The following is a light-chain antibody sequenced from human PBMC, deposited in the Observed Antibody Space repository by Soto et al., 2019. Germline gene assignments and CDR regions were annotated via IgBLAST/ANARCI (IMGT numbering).Light chain of an antibody. CDR2: EVS. CDR1: SSDVGGYNY. Sequence: QSALTQPASVSGSPGQSITISCTGTSSDVGGYNYVSWYQQHPGKAPKLMIYEVSNRPSGVSYRFSGSKSGNTASLTISGLQAEDEADYYCCSYTRSSTWVFGGGTKLIVL. V-gene: IGLV2-14*01. CDR3: CSYTRSSTWV. J-gene: IGLJ3*02.